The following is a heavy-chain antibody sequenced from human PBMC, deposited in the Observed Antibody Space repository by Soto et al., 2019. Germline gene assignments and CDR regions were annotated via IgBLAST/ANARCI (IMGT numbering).Heavy chain of an antibody. CDR2: ISAYNGNT. CDR3: AREGGGLLWFGESSLYYFDY. Sequence: QVQLVQSGAEVKKPGASVKVSCKASGYTFISYGISWVRQAPGQGLEWMGWISAYNGNTNYAQKLQGRVTMTTDTSTSTAYMELRSLRSDDTAVYYCAREGGGLLWFGESSLYYFDYWGQGTLVTVSS. D-gene: IGHD3-10*01. J-gene: IGHJ4*02. CDR1: GYTFISYG. V-gene: IGHV1-18*01.